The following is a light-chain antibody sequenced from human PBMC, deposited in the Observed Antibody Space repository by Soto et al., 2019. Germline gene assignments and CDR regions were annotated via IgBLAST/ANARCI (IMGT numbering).Light chain of an antibody. J-gene: IGLJ3*02. CDR3: MSVTTSVTWV. CDR2: DVT. Sequence: QSALTQPASVSGSPGQSITISCKGTSSDVGRYNYVSWYQQHPGKAPKLIIYDVTNRPSGVSSRFSGSKSGNTASLTISGLQAEDEADSYCMSVTTSVTWVFGGVTKLTVL. CDR1: SSDVGRYNY. V-gene: IGLV2-14*03.